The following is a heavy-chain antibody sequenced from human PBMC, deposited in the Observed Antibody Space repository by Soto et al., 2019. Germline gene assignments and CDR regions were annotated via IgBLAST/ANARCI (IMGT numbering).Heavy chain of an antibody. V-gene: IGHV3-23*01. Sequence: GGSLRLSCAASGFTFSSYAMSWVRQAPGKGLEWVSAISGSGGSTYYADSVKGRFTICRDNSKNTLYLQMNSLRAEDTAVYYCASAPLGLSGGVLRPNDGGFDYWGQGTLVTVSS. CDR1: GFTFSSYA. CDR3: ASAPLGLSGGVLRPNDGGFDY. J-gene: IGHJ4*02. CDR2: ISGSGGST. D-gene: IGHD3-16*01.